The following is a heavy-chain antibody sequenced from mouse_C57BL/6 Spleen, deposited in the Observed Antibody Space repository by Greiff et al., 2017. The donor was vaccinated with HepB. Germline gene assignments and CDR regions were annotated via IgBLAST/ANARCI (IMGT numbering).Heavy chain of an antibody. V-gene: IGHV1-82*01. CDR3: ARRKLYYFDY. CDR1: GYAFSSSW. Sequence: QVQLQQSGPELVKPGASVKISCKASGYAFSSSWMNWVKQRPGKGLEWIGRIYPGDGDTNYNGKFKGKATLTADKSSSTAYMQLSSLTSEDSAVYFCARRKLYYFDYWGQGTTLTVSS. D-gene: IGHD1-3*01. CDR2: IYPGDGDT. J-gene: IGHJ2*01.